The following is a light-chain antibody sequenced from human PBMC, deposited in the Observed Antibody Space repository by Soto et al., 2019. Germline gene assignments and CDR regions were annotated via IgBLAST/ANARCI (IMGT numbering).Light chain of an antibody. CDR2: KAS. J-gene: IGKJ5*01. V-gene: IGKV1-5*03. CDR1: QSISSW. CDR3: QQLNSYPRT. Sequence: DIQMTQSPSTLSASLGDRFTISCRASQSISSWLAWYQQKPGKAPKLLIYKASNLESGVPSRFSGSGSGTEFTLTISSLQPEDFATYYCQQLNSYPRTFGQGTRLEI.